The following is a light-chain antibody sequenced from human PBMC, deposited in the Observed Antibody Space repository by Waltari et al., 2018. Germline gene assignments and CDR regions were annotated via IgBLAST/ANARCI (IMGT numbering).Light chain of an antibody. V-gene: IGLV2-8*01. Sequence: QSALTQPPSASGSPGQSVTISCTGTSSDVGRYNYVSWYQQHPGKAPKLMIYEVSKRPSGVPARLSGSKAGNPASLTVSGLQAEDEADYYCSSYAGSNNVVFGGGTKLTVL. CDR3: SSYAGSNNVV. CDR2: EVS. CDR1: SSDVGRYNY. J-gene: IGLJ2*01.